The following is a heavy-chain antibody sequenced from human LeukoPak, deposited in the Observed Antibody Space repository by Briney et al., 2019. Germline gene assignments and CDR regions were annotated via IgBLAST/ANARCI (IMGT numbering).Heavy chain of an antibody. J-gene: IGHJ2*01. V-gene: IGHV3-23*01. D-gene: IGHD7-27*01. CDR3: ARELASLGTGYFDL. CDR2: ITGSSTWT. CDR1: GCTFSTYG. Sequence: PGGSLRLSCEASGCTFSTYGMTWVRQAPGKGLEWVSGITGSSTWTYYADSVKGRFTISRDNSNNTLHLQMNSLRAEDTAIYYCARELASLGTGYFDLWGRGTLVTVSS.